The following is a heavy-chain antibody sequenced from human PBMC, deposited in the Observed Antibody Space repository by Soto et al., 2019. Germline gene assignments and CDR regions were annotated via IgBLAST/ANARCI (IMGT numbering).Heavy chain of an antibody. D-gene: IGHD3-22*01. J-gene: IGHJ4*02. CDR1: GFTFTNYW. Sequence: PGESLKISCRGSGFTFTNYWMAWVRQMPGKGLEWMGIIYPGDSKTRYSPSFQGQVTISADKSISTAFLHWSSLKASDTAMYYCARHPNYYDSSGYYYSDYWGQGTLVTVSS. CDR3: ARHPNYYDSSGYYYSDY. V-gene: IGHV5-51*01. CDR2: IYPGDSKT.